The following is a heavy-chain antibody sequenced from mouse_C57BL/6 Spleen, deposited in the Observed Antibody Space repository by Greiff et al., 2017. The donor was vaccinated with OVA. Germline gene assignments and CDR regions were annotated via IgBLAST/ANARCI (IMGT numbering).Heavy chain of an antibody. D-gene: IGHD1-1*01. CDR1: GYTFTSYW. J-gene: IGHJ4*01. V-gene: IGHV1-59*01. CDR2: IDPSDSYT. CDR3: ARFPNYYGSSYNAMDY. Sequence: QVQLQQPGAELVRPGTSVKLSCKASGYTFTSYWMHWVKQRPGQGLEWIGVIDPSDSYTNYNQKFKGKATLTVDTSSSTAYMQLSSLTSEDSAVYYCARFPNYYGSSYNAMDYWGQGTSVTVSS.